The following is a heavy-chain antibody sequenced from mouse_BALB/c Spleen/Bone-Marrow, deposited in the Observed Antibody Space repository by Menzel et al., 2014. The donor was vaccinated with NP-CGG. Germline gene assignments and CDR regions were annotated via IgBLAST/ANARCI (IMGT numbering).Heavy chain of an antibody. CDR1: GYSFTGYF. CDR2: ITPYSGDT. CDR3: GSAPAGFAY. Sequence: SGPELVKPGASVKISCKASGYSFTGYFMDWVKQSHGKSLEWIGRITPYSGDTFYNQKFKGRATLTADKSSSTALMELLRQTSEAYAVDYCGSAPAGFAYWGQGTLVTVSA. J-gene: IGHJ3*01. V-gene: IGHV1-37*01.